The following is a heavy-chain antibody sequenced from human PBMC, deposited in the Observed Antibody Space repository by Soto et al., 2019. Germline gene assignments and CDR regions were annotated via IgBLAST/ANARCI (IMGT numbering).Heavy chain of an antibody. CDR3: ATAISSPFSNFDY. CDR2: IKEDASEE. J-gene: IGHJ4*02. D-gene: IGHD2-2*01. CDR1: GFTFSTYW. Sequence: EVQLVQSGGDLVQPGGSLRLSRVASGFTFSTYWMTWVRQAPGMGLEWVAGIKEDASEELYVDSVKGRFSVSRDNAKNSLYLQLNSLSAEDTAVYYCATAISSPFSNFDYWGQGSLVTVSS. V-gene: IGHV3-7*01.